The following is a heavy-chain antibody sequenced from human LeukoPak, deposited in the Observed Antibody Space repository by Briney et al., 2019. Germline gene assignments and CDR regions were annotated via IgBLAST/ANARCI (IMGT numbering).Heavy chain of an antibody. J-gene: IGHJ6*03. Sequence: SETLSLTCTVSGGSISRYYWSWIRQPPGKRLEGIGDIYYSGSTNYNPSLTSRVTTSVATTKYQFSLKLSSVTAADTAVCYCAREGSWTPDYMDVWGKGTTVTVSS. V-gene: IGHV4-59*01. D-gene: IGHD6-13*01. CDR1: GGSISRYY. CDR3: AREGSWTPDYMDV. CDR2: IYYSGST.